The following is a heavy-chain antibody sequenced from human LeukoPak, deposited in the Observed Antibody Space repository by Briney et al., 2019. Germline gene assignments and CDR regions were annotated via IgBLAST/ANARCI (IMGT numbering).Heavy chain of an antibody. CDR1: GFSLSTSGVG. D-gene: IGHD5-18*01. CDR3: THLDTALTSGEFGFVN. J-gene: IGHJ4*02. Sequence: SGPTLVNPTQTLTLTCTFSGFSLSTSGVGVGWIRQPPGKALEFLALTYWDDDNRYSPSLENRLTITKDTSKNQVVLTMTNMDPVDTATYYCTHLDTALTSGEFGFVNWGQGTLVTVSS. CDR2: TYWDDDN. V-gene: IGHV2-5*02.